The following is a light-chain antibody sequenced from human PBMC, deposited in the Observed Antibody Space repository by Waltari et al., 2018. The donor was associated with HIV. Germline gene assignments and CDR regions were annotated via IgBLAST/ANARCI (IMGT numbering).Light chain of an antibody. CDR3: QQRSNWPPWT. CDR1: PSVSKY. J-gene: IGKJ1*01. CDR2: DAS. Sequence: VLTQSPAPLSLSLGERATLSCKASPSVSKYLAWYQQKPGQAPRLLSYDASNRATDIPVRFSGSGAGTDFTLTISSLEPEDIAVYFGQQRSNWPPWTFGQGTKVEI. V-gene: IGKV3-11*01.